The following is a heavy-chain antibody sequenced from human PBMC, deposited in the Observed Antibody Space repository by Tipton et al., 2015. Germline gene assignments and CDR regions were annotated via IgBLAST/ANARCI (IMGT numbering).Heavy chain of an antibody. CDR2: INPNSGGT. J-gene: IGHJ6*02. CDR1: GYTFTSYG. Sequence: QLVQSGAEVKKPGASVKVSCKASGYTFTSYGISWVRQAPGQGLEWMGWINPNSGGTNYAQKFQGWVTMTRDTSISTAYMELSRLRSDDTAVYYCARARAPSSGWYYYYYYGMDVWGQGTTVTVSS. D-gene: IGHD6-19*01. CDR3: ARARAPSSGWYYYYYYGMDV. V-gene: IGHV1-2*04.